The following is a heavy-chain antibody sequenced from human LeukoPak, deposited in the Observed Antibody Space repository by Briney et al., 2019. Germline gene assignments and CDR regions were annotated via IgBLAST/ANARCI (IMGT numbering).Heavy chain of an antibody. Sequence: ASVKVSCKASEYTFTGYYMHWVRQAPGQGLEWMGWINPNSGGTNYAQKFQGRVTMTRDTSISTAYMELSRLRSDDTAVYYCARDHYDSSGPADYWGQGTLVTVSS. D-gene: IGHD3-22*01. CDR2: INPNSGGT. CDR3: ARDHYDSSGPADY. J-gene: IGHJ4*02. CDR1: EYTFTGYY. V-gene: IGHV1-2*02.